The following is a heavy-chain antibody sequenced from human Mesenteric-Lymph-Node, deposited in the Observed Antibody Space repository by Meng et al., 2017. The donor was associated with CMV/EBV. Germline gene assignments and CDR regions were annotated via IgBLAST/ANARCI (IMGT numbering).Heavy chain of an antibody. CDR1: GGSIDSSSYY. J-gene: IGHJ4*02. D-gene: IGHD3-3*01. Sequence: SETLSLTCTVSGGSIDSSSYYWGWIRQPPGKGLEWIGSLFHSGRTYKNSSLKSRVTMSVDTSKKQFSLNLKSVTAADTAIYYCARVETSRFQFWGQGTLVTVSS. CDR3: ARVETSRFQF. CDR2: LFHSGRT. V-gene: IGHV4-39*02.